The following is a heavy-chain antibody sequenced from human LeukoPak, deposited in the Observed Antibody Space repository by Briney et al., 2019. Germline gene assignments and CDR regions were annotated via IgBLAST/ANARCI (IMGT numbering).Heavy chain of an antibody. CDR1: GFTFSSYG. V-gene: IGHV3-30*18. D-gene: IGHD6-19*01. J-gene: IGHJ5*02. CDR2: ISYDGSNK. Sequence: GRSLRLSCAASGFTFSSYGMHWVRQAPGKGLEWVAVISYDGSNKYYADSVKGRFTISRDNSKNTLYLQMNSLRAEDTAVYYCAKDRIGGVAVAGKGRWFDPWGQGTLVTVSS. CDR3: AKDRIGGVAVAGKGRWFDP.